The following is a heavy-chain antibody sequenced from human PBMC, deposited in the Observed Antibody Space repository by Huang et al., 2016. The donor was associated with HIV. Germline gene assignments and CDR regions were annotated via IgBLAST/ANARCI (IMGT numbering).Heavy chain of an antibody. CDR3: ARGFGINYNHEAFDV. D-gene: IGHD3-10*01. Sequence: QIQLAQSGAEVKKPGASVKVSCKASGYTFTNYDIHWVRPAYGQGLVWMVGINPKSGNVGYTKKFQGRVAILRNSSINTSYLEVTSLTSEDTAVYYCARGFGINYNHEAFDVWGQGTMVTVSS. CDR1: GYTFTNYD. V-gene: IGHV1-8*01. J-gene: IGHJ3*01. CDR2: INPKSGNV.